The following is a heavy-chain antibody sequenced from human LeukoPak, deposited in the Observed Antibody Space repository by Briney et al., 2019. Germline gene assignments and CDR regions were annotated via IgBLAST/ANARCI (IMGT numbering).Heavy chain of an antibody. D-gene: IGHD3-22*01. CDR3: ARSDYYARSGLDY. J-gene: IGHJ4*02. CDR2: LYSSGST. CDR1: GGSISSSSYY. Sequence: SETLSLTCTVSGGSISSSSYYWGWIRQPPGKGLEWLGSLYSSGSTYYNSSLKSRVTISVDTSKNQFSLRLSSVTAADTAVYYCARSDYYARSGLDYWGQGTLVTVSS. V-gene: IGHV4-39*07.